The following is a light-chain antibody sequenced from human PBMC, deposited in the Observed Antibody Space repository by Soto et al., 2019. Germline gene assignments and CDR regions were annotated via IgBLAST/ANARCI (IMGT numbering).Light chain of an antibody. J-gene: IGKJ4*01. CDR3: QQYGGTPVT. V-gene: IGKV3D-20*01. CDR1: QSVYSNY. CDR2: DAS. Sequence: EIVLTQSPVTLSLSPGERATLSCGASQSVYSNYLAWYQQRPGLAPRLLIYDASNRATGIPDRFSGSGSGTDVTLTISRLEPEDFAMYYCQQYGGTPVTFGGGTKVDIK.